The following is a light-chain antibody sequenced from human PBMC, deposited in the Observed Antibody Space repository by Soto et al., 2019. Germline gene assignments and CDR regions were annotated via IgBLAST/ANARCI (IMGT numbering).Light chain of an antibody. CDR3: TSYTSTSTWV. V-gene: IGLV2-14*01. J-gene: IGLJ3*02. Sequence: QSVLTQPASVSGSPGQSITISCTGTSSDVGGYNYVSWYQQYPGKAPKLMIYEVSIRPLGVSNRFSGSKSGNTASLTISGLQAEDEADYYCTSYTSTSTWVFGGGTKVTVL. CDR2: EVS. CDR1: SSDVGGYNY.